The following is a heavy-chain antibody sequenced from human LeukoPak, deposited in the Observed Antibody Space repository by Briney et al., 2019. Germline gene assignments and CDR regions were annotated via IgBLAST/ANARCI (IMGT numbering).Heavy chain of an antibody. CDR2: IYSGGTT. Sequence: GGSLILSCTASGFTVSSSYLSWVRQAPGRGLEWVSLIYSGGTTYYADSVNGRFTISRDNSKNTLYLQVNSLRPEDTAVYYCARVSVTTEFDYWGQGTLVAVSS. CDR3: ARVSVTTEFDY. J-gene: IGHJ4*02. CDR1: GFTVSSSY. D-gene: IGHD4-17*01. V-gene: IGHV3-66*01.